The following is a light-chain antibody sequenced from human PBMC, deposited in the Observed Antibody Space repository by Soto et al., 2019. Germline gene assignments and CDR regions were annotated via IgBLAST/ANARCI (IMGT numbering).Light chain of an antibody. CDR3: QQYNNWPPTWT. V-gene: IGKV3-15*01. CDR2: GAS. J-gene: IGKJ1*01. CDR1: QSVSSN. Sequence: ETVMTQSPATLSVSPGERATLSCRASQSVSSNLAWYQQKPGQAPRLLIYGASTRATGIPARFSGSGSGTEFTLTISSLQSEDFAVYYCQQYNNWPPTWTFGQGTKVDI.